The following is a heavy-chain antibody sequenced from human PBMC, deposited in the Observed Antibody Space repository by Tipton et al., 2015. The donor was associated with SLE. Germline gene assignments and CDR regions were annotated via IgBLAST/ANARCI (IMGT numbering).Heavy chain of an antibody. CDR3: AGTDETGGSPIVATTRVDY. V-gene: IGHV4-59*08. CDR2: IYYSGST. Sequence: LRLSCAVYGGSFSGYYWSWIRQPPGKGLEWIGYIYYSGSTNYNPSLKSRVTISVDTSKNQFSLKLSSVTAADTAVYYCAGTDETGGSPIVATTRVDYWGQGTLVTVSS. D-gene: IGHD5-12*01. CDR1: GGSFSGYY. J-gene: IGHJ4*02.